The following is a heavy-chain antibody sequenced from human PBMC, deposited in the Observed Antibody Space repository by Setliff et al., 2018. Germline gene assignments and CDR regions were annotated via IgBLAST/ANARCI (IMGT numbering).Heavy chain of an antibody. CDR2: IQGTGNT. CDR1: GGSFDSGTHY. J-gene: IGHJ4*02. D-gene: IGHD3-9*01. CDR3: AGTPARGTTWLSPFDY. Sequence: PSETLSLTCTVTGGSFDSGTHYWSWIRQPAGKVPEWIGLIQGTGNTNYNPSLQSRATISIDTSKNQISLKITSVTAADTALYSCAGTPARGTTWLSPFDYWGQGIQVTVYS. V-gene: IGHV4-61*02.